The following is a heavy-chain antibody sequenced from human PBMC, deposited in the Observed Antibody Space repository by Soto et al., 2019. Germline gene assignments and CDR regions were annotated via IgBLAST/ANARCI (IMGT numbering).Heavy chain of an antibody. CDR1: GYTFTSYG. CDR3: ARDRGNYYDSSGLGWFDP. J-gene: IGHJ5*02. Sequence: ASVKVSCKASGYTFTSYGISWVRQAPGQGLEWMGWISAYNGNTNYAQKLQGRVTMTIDTSTSTAYMELRSLRSDDTAVYYCARDRGNYYDSSGLGWFDPWGQGTLVTVSS. V-gene: IGHV1-18*01. D-gene: IGHD3-22*01. CDR2: ISAYNGNT.